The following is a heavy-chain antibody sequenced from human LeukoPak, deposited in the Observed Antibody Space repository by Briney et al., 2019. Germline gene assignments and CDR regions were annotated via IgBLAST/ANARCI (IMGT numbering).Heavy chain of an antibody. Sequence: ASVKVSCKASGYTFNSYYMHWVRQAPGQGLEWMGIINPSGGSTSDAQKFQGRVTMTRDMSTSTVYMELSSLTSEDTAVYYCARALAAAAGRRAGMMGDWGQGTPVTVSS. CDR1: GYTFNSYY. J-gene: IGHJ4*02. V-gene: IGHV1-46*02. CDR3: ARALAAAAGRRAGMMGD. CDR2: INPSGGST. D-gene: IGHD6-13*01.